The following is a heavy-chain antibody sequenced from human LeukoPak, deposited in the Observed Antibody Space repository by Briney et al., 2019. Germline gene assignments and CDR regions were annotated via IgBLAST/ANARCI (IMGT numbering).Heavy chain of an antibody. V-gene: IGHV3-21*04. CDR1: GFTFSSYS. D-gene: IGHD2-2*02. J-gene: IGHJ5*02. Sequence: GSLRLSCAASGFTFSSYSMNWVRQAPGKGLEWVSSISSSSSYIYYADSVKGRFTISRDNAKNSLYLQMNSLRAEDTAVYYCARRGDIVVVPAAIGGFDPWGQGTLVTVSS. CDR2: ISSSSSYI. CDR3: ARRGDIVVVPAAIGGFDP.